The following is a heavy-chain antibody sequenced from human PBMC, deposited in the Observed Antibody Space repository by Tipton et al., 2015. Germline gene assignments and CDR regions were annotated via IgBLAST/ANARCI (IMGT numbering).Heavy chain of an antibody. J-gene: IGHJ4*02. V-gene: IGHV4-31*03. CDR3: ARDGGGAIPDY. D-gene: IGHD1-26*01. CDR1: GGSVSSGHYY. Sequence: TLSLTCTVSGGSVSSGHYYWTWIRQHPGKGLEWIGYIFTSGSTYYNPSLKSRVSISLDASKNQFSLKLNSVTAADTAVYYCARDGGGAIPDYWGQGTLVPVSS. CDR2: IFTSGST.